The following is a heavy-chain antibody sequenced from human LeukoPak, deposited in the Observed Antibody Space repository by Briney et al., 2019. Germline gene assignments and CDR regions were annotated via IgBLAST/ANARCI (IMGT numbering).Heavy chain of an antibody. D-gene: IGHD6-13*01. CDR3: VRQSSAAGTHWFDP. J-gene: IGHJ5*02. V-gene: IGHV4-39*01. CDR2: IYYSGST. CDR1: GGSFTSGSYY. Sequence: SETLSLICTVSGGSFTSGSYYWGWIRQPPGKGLEWIGSIYYSGSTYYNPSLKSRVTISVDTSKNQFSLKLSSVTAADTAVYYCVRQSSAAGTHWFDPWGQGTLVTVSS.